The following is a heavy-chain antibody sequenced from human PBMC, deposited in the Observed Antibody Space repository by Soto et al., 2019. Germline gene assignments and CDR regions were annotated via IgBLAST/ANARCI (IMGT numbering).Heavy chain of an antibody. J-gene: IGHJ6*02. CDR2: ISSSGSTI. CDR3: ASGYYYYGMDV. CDR1: GFTFSSYE. Sequence: EVQLVESGGGLVQPGGSLRLSCAASGFTFSSYEMNWVRQAPGKGLEGVSYISSSGSTIYYADSVKGRFTISRDNAKNALYLQMNSLRAEDTAVYYCASGYYYYGMDVWGQGTTVTVSS. V-gene: IGHV3-48*03.